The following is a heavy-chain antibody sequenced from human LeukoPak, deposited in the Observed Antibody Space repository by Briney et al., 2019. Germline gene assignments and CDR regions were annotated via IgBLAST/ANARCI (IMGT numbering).Heavy chain of an antibody. Sequence: GGSLRLSCAASGFTFQNYAMSWVRHAPGKGLEWASSISGSGPSTDYADSVKGRFTISRDKAKNTLYLQMNSLRAEDTAVYYCARLPTFYYDSSHYHYDYEGQGTLVTVSS. D-gene: IGHD3-22*01. CDR1: GFTFQNYA. V-gene: IGHV3-23*01. CDR2: ISGSGPST. J-gene: IGHJ4*02. CDR3: ARLPTFYYDSSHYHYDY.